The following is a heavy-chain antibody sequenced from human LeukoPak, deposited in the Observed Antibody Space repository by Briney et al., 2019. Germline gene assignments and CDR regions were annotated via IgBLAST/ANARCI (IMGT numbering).Heavy chain of an antibody. D-gene: IGHD3-10*01. V-gene: IGHV1-69*04. J-gene: IGHJ6*02. CDR2: IIPILGIA. Sequence: SVKVSCKASGGTFSSYAISWVRQAPGQGLEWMGRIIPILGIANYAQKFQGRVTITADKSTSTAYMELSSLRSEDTAVYYCARGRSGSYYSGHGMDVWGQGTTVTVSS. CDR1: GGTFSSYA. CDR3: ARGRSGSYYSGHGMDV.